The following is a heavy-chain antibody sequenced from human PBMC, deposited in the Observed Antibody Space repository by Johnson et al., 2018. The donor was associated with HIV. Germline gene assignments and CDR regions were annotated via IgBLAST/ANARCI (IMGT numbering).Heavy chain of an antibody. CDR2: IYSGGST. J-gene: IGHJ3*02. CDR3: ARVGDRYCSGGSCYSGAFDI. Sequence: VQLVESGGGLIQPGGSLRLSCAASGFTVSSNYMSWVRQAPGKGLEWVSVIYSGGSTYYADSVKGRFTISRDHSKNTLYLQMNSLRAEETAVYYCARVGDRYCSGGSCYSGAFDIWGQGTMVTVSS. V-gene: IGHV3-53*01. CDR1: GFTVSSNY. D-gene: IGHD2-15*01.